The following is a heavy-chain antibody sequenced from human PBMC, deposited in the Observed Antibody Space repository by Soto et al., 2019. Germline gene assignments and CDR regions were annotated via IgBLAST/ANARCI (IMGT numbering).Heavy chain of an antibody. CDR2: VSWNGSRT. Sequence: SLRLSCAASGFTFSNSDMNWVHQAPGKGLEWVSGVSWNGSRTHYADSVKGRFIISRDNSRNTLYLQTNSLRAEDTAVYYCVRTYYYDSSGYYYPYYYYGMDVWGQGTTVTVSS. D-gene: IGHD3-22*01. J-gene: IGHJ6*02. CDR1: GFTFSNSD. CDR3: VRTYYYDSSGYYYPYYYYGMDV. V-gene: IGHV3-35*01.